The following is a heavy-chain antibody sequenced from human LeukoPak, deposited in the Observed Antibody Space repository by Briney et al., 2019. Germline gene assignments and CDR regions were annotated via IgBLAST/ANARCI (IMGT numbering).Heavy chain of an antibody. V-gene: IGHV4-34*01. Sequence: SETLSLTCAVYGGSFSGYYWSWIRQPPGKGLEWSGEINHSGSTNCNPSLKSRVTISVDTSKNQFSLKLSSVTAAGTAVYYCARGDGRDGYKGRLEYWGQGNLVTVSS. J-gene: IGHJ4*02. D-gene: IGHD5-24*01. CDR3: ARGDGRDGYKGRLEY. CDR1: GGSFSGYY. CDR2: INHSGST.